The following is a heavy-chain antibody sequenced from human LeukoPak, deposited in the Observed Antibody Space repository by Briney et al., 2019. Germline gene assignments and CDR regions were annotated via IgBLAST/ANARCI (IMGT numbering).Heavy chain of an antibody. D-gene: IGHD2-2*01. Sequence: PSETLSLTCAVYGGSFSGYYWSWIRQPPGKGLEWIGEINHSGSTNYNPSLKSRVTISVDTSKNQFSLKLSSVTAADTAVHYCARMYPLYYMDVWGKGTTVTVSS. CDR2: INHSGST. CDR1: GGSFSGYY. V-gene: IGHV4-34*01. J-gene: IGHJ6*03. CDR3: ARMYPLYYMDV.